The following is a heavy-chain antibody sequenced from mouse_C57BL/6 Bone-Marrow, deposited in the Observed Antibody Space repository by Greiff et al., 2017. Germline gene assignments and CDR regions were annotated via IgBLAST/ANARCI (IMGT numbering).Heavy chain of an antibody. D-gene: IGHD2-5*01. J-gene: IGHJ3*01. Sequence: VQRVESGAELARPGASVKLSCKASGYTFTSYGISWVKQRTGQGLEWIGEIYPRSGNTYYNEKFKGKATLTADKSSSTAYMALRSLTSEDSAVYFCAREDYYSNYGWFAYWGQGTLVTVSA. CDR2: IYPRSGNT. CDR1: GYTFTSYG. CDR3: AREDYYSNYGWFAY. V-gene: IGHV1-81*01.